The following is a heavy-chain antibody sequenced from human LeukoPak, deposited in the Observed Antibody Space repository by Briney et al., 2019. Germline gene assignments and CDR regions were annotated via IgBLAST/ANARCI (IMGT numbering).Heavy chain of an antibody. CDR2: ISYDGSNK. CDR1: GFTFSSYA. V-gene: IGHV3-30-3*01. CDR3: ARTTTHDY. J-gene: IGHJ4*02. D-gene: IGHD4-17*01. Sequence: GGSLRLSCPAPGFTFSSYAMHWVRQAPGKGLEWVAVISYDGSNKYYADSVKGRFTISRDNSKNTLYLQMNSLRAEDTAVYYCARTTTHDYWGQGTPVTVSS.